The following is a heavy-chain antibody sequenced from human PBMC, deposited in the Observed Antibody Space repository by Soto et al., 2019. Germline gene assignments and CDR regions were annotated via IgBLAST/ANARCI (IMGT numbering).Heavy chain of an antibody. Sequence: QLQLQESGSGLVKPSQTLSLTCAVSGGSISSGGYSWSWIRQPPGKGLEWIGYIYHSGSTYYNPSLQSRVTISVDRSKNQFSLKLSSVTAADTAVYYCARSVYCTNGVCSFDYWGQGTLVTVSS. CDR1: GGSISSGGYS. CDR3: ARSVYCTNGVCSFDY. V-gene: IGHV4-30-2*01. J-gene: IGHJ4*02. D-gene: IGHD2-8*01. CDR2: IYHSGST.